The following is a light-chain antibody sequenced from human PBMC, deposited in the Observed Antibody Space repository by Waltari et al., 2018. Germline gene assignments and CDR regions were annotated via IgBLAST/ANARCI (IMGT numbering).Light chain of an antibody. CDR1: SSDVGSXNX. CDR3: CSYAGSSTXX. Sequence: QSALTQXASVXGSPGQXITISCTXTSSDVGSXNXVXWYQQHPGKAPKLMIYEGSKRPSGVSNRFSGSKSGXTASLTXSGLQAEXEADYYCCSYAGSSTXXXGGGTKLTVL. CDR2: EGS. J-gene: IGLJ2*01. V-gene: IGLV2-23*01.